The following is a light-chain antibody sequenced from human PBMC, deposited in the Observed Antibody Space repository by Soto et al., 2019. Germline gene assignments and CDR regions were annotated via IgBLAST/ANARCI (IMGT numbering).Light chain of an antibody. CDR3: QQYASSPTYT. CDR2: GGS. Sequence: EVVMTQSPVTLSASPGERVTLSCRASQNLGSSLAWYQQRPGQAPRLLLYGGSTRATGIPARFSGSGSGTEFTVTISSLQSEDFAVYYCQQYASSPTYTFGQGTKLEI. CDR1: QNLGSS. V-gene: IGKV3-15*01. J-gene: IGKJ2*01.